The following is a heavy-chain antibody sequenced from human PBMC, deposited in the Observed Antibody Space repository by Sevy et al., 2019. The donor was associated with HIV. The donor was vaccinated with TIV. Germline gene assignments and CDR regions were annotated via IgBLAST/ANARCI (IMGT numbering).Heavy chain of an antibody. J-gene: IGHJ4*02. CDR1: GYTFTGDY. CDR3: ARAVTLYSGYTYGSIDF. V-gene: IGHV1-2*02. Sequence: ASVKVSCKASGYTFTGDYMHWVRQTPGQGLEWMGWINPKRGDTKSAQRFQGRVTMTRDTSISTAYMELSRLRSDDTAVYSCARAVTLYSGYTYGSIDFWGQGTLVTVSS. CDR2: INPKRGDT. D-gene: IGHD5-18*01.